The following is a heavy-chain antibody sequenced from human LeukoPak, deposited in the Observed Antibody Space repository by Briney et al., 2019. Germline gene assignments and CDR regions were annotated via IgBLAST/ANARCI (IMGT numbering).Heavy chain of an antibody. J-gene: IGHJ6*03. V-gene: IGHV4-38-2*02. CDR3: ARDETYSSDWQSNHYYYYMDV. D-gene: IGHD6-19*01. CDR2: IYHSGST. CDR1: GYSISSGYY. Sequence: SETLSLTCTVSGYSISSGYYWGWIRQPPGKGLEWIGSIYHSGSTYYNPSLKSRVTISVDTSKNQFSLKLSSVTAADTAMYYCARDETYSSDWQSNHYYYYMDVWGIGTTVTISS.